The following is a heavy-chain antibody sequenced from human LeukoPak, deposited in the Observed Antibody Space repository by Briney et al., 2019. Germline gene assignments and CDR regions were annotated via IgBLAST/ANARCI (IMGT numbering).Heavy chain of an antibody. J-gene: IGHJ4*02. CDR2: MSGRGGGT. Sequence: GGSLRLSCAVSGITLSNYGMSGVRKAPGKGLEWVAGMSGRGGGTNYAGSVKGRFTVSRDNSKNTLYLQMKSLRAEDTAVYFCAKRGVVIRVILVGFYKEAYYFDSWGQGALVTVSS. CDR3: AKRGVVIRVILVGFYKEAYYFDS. CDR1: GITLSNYG. V-gene: IGHV3-23*01. D-gene: IGHD3-10*01.